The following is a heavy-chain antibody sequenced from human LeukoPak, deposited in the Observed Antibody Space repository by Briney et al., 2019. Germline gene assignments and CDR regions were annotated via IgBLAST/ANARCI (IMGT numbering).Heavy chain of an antibody. V-gene: IGHV3-30*18. CDR1: GFTFSSYG. J-gene: IGHJ4*02. CDR2: ISYDGSNK. D-gene: IGHD3-3*01. Sequence: GGSLRLSCAASGFTFSSYGMHWVRQAPGKGLEWVAVISYDGSNKYYADSVKGRFTISRDNSKNTLYLQMNSLRAEDTAVYYCAKDFWSGYYRMHYFDYWGQGTLVTVSS. CDR3: AKDFWSGYYRMHYFDY.